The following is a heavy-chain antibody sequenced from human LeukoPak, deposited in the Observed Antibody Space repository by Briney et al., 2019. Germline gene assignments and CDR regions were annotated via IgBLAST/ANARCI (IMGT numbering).Heavy chain of an antibody. J-gene: IGHJ6*03. CDR3: ARVGHIVATPNYYYYSYMDV. D-gene: IGHD5-12*01. V-gene: IGHV4-39*07. CDR2: IYYSGST. CDR1: GGSISSSSYY. Sequence: SQTLSLTCTVSGGSISSSSYYWGWIRQPPGKGLEWIGSIYYSGSTYYNPSLKSRVTISVDTSKNQFSLKLSAVTAADTAVYYCARVGHIVATPNYYYYSYMDVWGKGTTVTVSS.